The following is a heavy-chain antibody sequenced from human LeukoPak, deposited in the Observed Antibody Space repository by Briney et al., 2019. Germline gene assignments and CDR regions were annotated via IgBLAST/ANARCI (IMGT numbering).Heavy chain of an antibody. CDR3: AREAPRPEGRITMVQPYYFDY. CDR1: GFTFSSYA. CDR2: ITISSSTI. D-gene: IGHD3-10*01. J-gene: IGHJ4*02. Sequence: GGSLRLSCAASGFTFSSYALNWVRQAPGRGLEWVSYITISSSTIYYADSVKGRFTISRDNAKNSLYLQMNSLRAEDTAVYYCAREAPRPEGRITMVQPYYFDYWGQGTLVTVSS. V-gene: IGHV3-48*01.